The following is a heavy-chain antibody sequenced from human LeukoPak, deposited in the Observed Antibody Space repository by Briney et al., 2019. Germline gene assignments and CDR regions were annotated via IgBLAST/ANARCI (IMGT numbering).Heavy chain of an antibody. Sequence: QPGGSLRPSCAASGFTFSSYAMHWVRQAPGKGLEWVAVISYDGSNKYYADSVKGRFTISRDNSKNTLYLQMNSLRAEDTAVYYCAREETRQGGFDYWGQGTLVTVSS. CDR2: ISYDGSNK. V-gene: IGHV3-30*04. CDR1: GFTFSSYA. D-gene: IGHD3-16*01. CDR3: AREETRQGGFDY. J-gene: IGHJ4*02.